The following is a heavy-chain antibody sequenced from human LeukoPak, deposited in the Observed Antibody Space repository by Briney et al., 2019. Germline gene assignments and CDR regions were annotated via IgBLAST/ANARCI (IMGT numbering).Heavy chain of an antibody. Sequence: PGGSLRLSCAVSGFTFSNSAGAWVRQAPGKGLEWVSTITISGGKTYHADSVKGRFTISRDNSKNTLYLQLNSLRAEDTAVYYCAKPAGYCSSTSCYVAAYYYYYGMDVWGQGTTVTVSS. D-gene: IGHD2-2*01. J-gene: IGHJ6*02. CDR1: GFTFSNSA. V-gene: IGHV3-23*01. CDR3: AKPAGYCSSTSCYVAAYYYYYGMDV. CDR2: ITISGGKT.